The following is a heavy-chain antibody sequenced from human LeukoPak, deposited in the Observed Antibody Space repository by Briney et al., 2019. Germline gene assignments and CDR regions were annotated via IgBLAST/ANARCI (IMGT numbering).Heavy chain of an antibody. CDR2: IYYSGST. D-gene: IGHD6-19*01. CDR1: GGSISSSSYY. V-gene: IGHV4-39*01. J-gene: IGHJ4*02. Sequence: SETLSLTCTVSGGSISSSSYYWGWIRQPPGKGLEWIGSIYYSGSTYYNPSLKSRVTISVDTSKNQFSLKLSSVTAADTAVYYCARLEIAVAVHLDYWGQGTLVTVSS. CDR3: ARLEIAVAVHLDY.